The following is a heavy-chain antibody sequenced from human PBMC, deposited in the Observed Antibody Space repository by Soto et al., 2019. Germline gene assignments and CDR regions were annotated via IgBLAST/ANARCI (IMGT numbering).Heavy chain of an antibody. J-gene: IGHJ4*02. CDR1: GYTFTSYA. CDR2: INAGNGNT. Sequence: QVQLVQSGAEVKKPGASVKVSCKASGYTFTSYAMHLVRQAPGQRLEWMGWINAGNGNTKYSQKFQGRVTITRDTSASTAYMELSSLRSEDTAVYYCARILRYFDWLPPLGYWGQGTLVTVSS. V-gene: IGHV1-3*01. D-gene: IGHD3-9*01. CDR3: ARILRYFDWLPPLGY.